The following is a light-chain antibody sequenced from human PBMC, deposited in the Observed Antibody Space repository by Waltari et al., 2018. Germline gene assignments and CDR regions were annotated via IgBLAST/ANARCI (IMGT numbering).Light chain of an antibody. CDR1: GSNIGSNY. J-gene: IGLJ2*01. CDR3: GVWDDTLRFV. CDR2: KNN. V-gene: IGLV1-47*01. Sequence: QSVLTQPPSASGTPGQRVTISCSGSGSNIGSNYVYWYQHLPGLAPNLLVYKNNQRPSGVPDRCSSAKSGTSASLAISGLRSEDEADYYCGVWDDTLRFVCGGGTRLTVL.